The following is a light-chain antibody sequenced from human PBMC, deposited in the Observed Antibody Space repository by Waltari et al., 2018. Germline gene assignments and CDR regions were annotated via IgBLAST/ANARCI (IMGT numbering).Light chain of an antibody. CDR1: SRDVGYFNH. V-gene: IGLV2-14*01. Sequence: QSALTQPTSVSGSPGQSITISCTGTSRDVGYFNHVSWFQHHPDSAPKLLIYDVTDRHSGVSWPFSGSKSVNTASLTISGLQAEDEADYYCSSYTGRGTVIFGGGTKLTVL. CDR2: DVT. J-gene: IGLJ2*01. CDR3: SSYTGRGTVI.